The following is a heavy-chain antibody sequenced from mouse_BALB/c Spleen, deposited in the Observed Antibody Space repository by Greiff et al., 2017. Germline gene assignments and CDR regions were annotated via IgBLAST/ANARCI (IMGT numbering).Heavy chain of an antibody. V-gene: IGHV5-4*02. CDR3: ARGLRYMDY. CDR1: GFTFSDYY. D-gene: IGHD1-1*01. CDR2: ISDGGSYT. Sequence: EVKLVESGGGLVKPGGSLKLSCAASGFTFSDYYMYWVRQTPEKRLEWVATISDGGSYTYYPDSVKGRFTISRDNAKNNLYLQMSSLKSEDTAMYYCARGLRYMDYWGQGTSVTVS. J-gene: IGHJ4*01.